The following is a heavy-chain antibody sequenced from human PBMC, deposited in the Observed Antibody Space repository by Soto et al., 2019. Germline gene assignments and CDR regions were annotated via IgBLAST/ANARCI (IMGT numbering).Heavy chain of an antibody. J-gene: IGHJ6*02. CDR2: INAGNGNT. CDR3: VAAPYCSGGYCPGDYYYGMDV. D-gene: IGHD2-15*01. CDR1: GYTFTSYA. Sequence: ASVKVSCKASGYTFTSYAIHWVRQAPGQRLEWMGWINAGNGNTKYSQKFQGRVTITRDTSASTAYMELSSLRSVDTATYYCVAAPYCSGGYCPGDYYYGMDVWGQGTTVTVSS. V-gene: IGHV1-3*01.